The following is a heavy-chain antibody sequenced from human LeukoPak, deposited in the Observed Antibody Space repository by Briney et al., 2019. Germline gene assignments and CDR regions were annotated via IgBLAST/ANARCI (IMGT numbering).Heavy chain of an antibody. D-gene: IGHD6-6*01. J-gene: IGHJ4*02. V-gene: IGHV3-21*01. CDR1: GFTFRTYS. CDR2: ISSTSYSK. CDR3: TREADPAFSASSSPDF. Sequence: GGSLRLSCAGSGFTFRTYSMNWFRQAPGKGLEWVSSISSTSYSKYYADSVKGRFTISRDNAKNTLYLHMNSLKGEDTATYFCTREADPAFSASSSPDFWGQGTPVTVS.